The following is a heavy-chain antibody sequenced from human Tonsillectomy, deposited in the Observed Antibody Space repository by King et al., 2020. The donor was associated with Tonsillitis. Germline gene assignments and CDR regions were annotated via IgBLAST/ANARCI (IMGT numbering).Heavy chain of an antibody. CDR2: IYWDDTE. CDR1: GLSVTTGGVG. Sequence: TLKESGPTLVKPTKTLTLTCTVSGLSVTTGGVGVGWIRQPPGKALEGLALIYWDDTEYYRPSLKNRLNISKDNSQNKVVLTMTNMDPVDTATYYCARTGEPYFDSWGQGTLVIVSS. J-gene: IGHJ4*02. D-gene: IGHD7-27*01. V-gene: IGHV2-5*02. CDR3: ARTGEPYFDS.